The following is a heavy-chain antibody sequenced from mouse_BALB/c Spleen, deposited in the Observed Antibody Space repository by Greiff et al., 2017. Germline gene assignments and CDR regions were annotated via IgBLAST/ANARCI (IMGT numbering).Heavy chain of an antibody. CDR1: GYTFSSYW. Sequence: VQLQQSGAELMKPGASVKISCKATGYTFSSYWIEWVKQRPGHGLEWIGEILPGSGSTNYNEKFKGKATFTADTSSNTAYMQLSSLTSEDSAVYYCARGGNSGAYWGQGTLVTVSA. J-gene: IGHJ3*01. D-gene: IGHD2-1*01. V-gene: IGHV1-9*01. CDR2: ILPGSGST. CDR3: ARGGNSGAY.